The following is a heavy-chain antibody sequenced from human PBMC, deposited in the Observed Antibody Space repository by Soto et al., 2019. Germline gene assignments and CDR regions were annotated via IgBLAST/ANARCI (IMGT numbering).Heavy chain of an antibody. CDR2: IYYSGST. J-gene: IGHJ6*03. CDR3: ARTEKYYDILTGYGYYYYYMDV. V-gene: IGHV4-59*01. D-gene: IGHD3-9*01. CDR1: GGSISSYY. Sequence: QVQLQESGPGLVKPSETLSLTCTVSGGSISSYYWSWIRQPPGKGLEWIGYIYYSGSTNYNPSLKSRVTISVDTSKNQFSLMLSSVTAADPAVYYCARTEKYYDILTGYGYYYYYMDVWGKGTTVTVSS.